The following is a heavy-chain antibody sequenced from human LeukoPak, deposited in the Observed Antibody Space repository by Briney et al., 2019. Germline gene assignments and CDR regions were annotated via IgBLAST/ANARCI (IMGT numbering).Heavy chain of an antibody. CDR1: GGTFTSYA. CDR2: IIPIFGTA. J-gene: IGHJ5*02. V-gene: IGHV1-69*13. D-gene: IGHD6-6*01. Sequence: ASVKVSRKASGGTFTSYAISWVRQAPGQGLEWMGGIIPIFGTANYAQKFQGRVTITADESTSTAYMELSSLRSEDTAVYYCARVEYSSALGWFDPWGQGTLVTVSS. CDR3: ARVEYSSALGWFDP.